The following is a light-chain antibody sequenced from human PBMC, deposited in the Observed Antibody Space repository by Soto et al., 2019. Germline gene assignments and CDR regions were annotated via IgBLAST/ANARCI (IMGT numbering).Light chain of an antibody. CDR2: DTS. CDR3: QQYNNWPPIT. V-gene: IGKV3-15*01. CDR1: QLFSSN. J-gene: IGKJ1*01. Sequence: EIVMTQSPATLSVSPGESVTLSCRASQLFSSNLAWYQRRPGQAPRLLIYDTSTRATGIPARFSGSGSGTEFTLTISSLQSEDFAVYYCQQYNNWPPITFGQGTKVDI.